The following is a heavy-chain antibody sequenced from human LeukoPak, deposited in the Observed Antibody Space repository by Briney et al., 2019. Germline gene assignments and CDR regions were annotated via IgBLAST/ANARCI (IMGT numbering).Heavy chain of an antibody. CDR1: GFTFSSYA. CDR3: AKDPDYSDPYGGNLFDY. CDR2: ISGSGGST. J-gene: IGHJ4*02. Sequence: PGGSLRLSCAASGFTFSSYAMSWVRQAPGKRLEWVSAISGSGGSTYYADSVKGRFTISRDNSKNTLYLQMNSLRAQDTAVYYCAKDPDYSDPYGGNLFDYCGQGTLVTVSS. V-gene: IGHV3-23*01. D-gene: IGHD4-17*01.